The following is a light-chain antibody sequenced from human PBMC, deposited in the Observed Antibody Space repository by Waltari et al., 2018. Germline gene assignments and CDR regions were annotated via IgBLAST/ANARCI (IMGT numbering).Light chain of an antibody. Sequence: EVVMTQSPATLAVSPGERATLSCRASQSVRSSLAWYQQKPGQAPRLLLYGASTRATGIPDRCSGSGSGTEFTLTISSLQSEDFAIYYCQQYNNWPPYTFGQGTKLEIK. CDR2: GAS. CDR3: QQYNNWPPYT. J-gene: IGKJ2*01. CDR1: QSVRSS. V-gene: IGKV3D-15*01.